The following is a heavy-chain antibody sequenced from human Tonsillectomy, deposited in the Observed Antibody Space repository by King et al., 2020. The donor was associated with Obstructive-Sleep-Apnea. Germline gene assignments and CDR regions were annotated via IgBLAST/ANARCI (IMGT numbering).Heavy chain of an antibody. J-gene: IGHJ4*02. CDR1: GFTFSSYA. V-gene: IGHV3-30*04. CDR2: ISYDGSNK. Sequence: VQLVESGGGGVQPGRSLRLSCAASGFTFSSYAIHWVLQASGKGLEGVAGISYDGSNKYYADSVKGRFTISRDNSKNTLYLQMNSLRAEDTAVYYCARDLAAVAGTIDYWGQGTLVTVSS. CDR3: ARDLAAVAGTIDY. D-gene: IGHD6-19*01.